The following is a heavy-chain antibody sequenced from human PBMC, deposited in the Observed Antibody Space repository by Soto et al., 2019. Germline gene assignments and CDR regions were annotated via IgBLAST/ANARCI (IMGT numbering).Heavy chain of an antibody. CDR2: ISGSGSSS. Sequence: GGSLRLSCAASGFTFNRYAMNWVRQAPGKGLQWVSFISGSGSSSYYADSVKGRFTISRDNSKNTLYLQMSILRAEDTAIYYCAKGHGYAQIQYIDYWGHGTLVTVSS. CDR3: AKGHGYAQIQYIDY. J-gene: IGHJ4*01. V-gene: IGHV3-23*01. CDR1: GFTFNRYA. D-gene: IGHD5-18*01.